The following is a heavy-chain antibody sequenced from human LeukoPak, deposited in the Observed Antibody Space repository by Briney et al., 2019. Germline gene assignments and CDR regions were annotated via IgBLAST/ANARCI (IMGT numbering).Heavy chain of an antibody. D-gene: IGHD3-9*01. J-gene: IGHJ4*02. V-gene: IGHV3-9*01. CDR2: ISWNSGSI. CDR1: GFTFDDYA. CDR3: AKGGYYDILTGLFFDY. Sequence: RTGRSLRLSCAASGFTFDDYAMHWVRQAPGKGLEWVSGISWNSGSIGYADSVKGRFTISRDNAKNSLYLQMNSLRAEDTALYYCAKGGYYDILTGLFFDYWGQGTLVTVSS.